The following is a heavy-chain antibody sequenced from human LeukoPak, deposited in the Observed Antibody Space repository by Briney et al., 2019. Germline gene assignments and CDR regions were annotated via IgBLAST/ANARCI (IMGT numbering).Heavy chain of an antibody. CDR3: VRDGGTTGYDLLDY. V-gene: IGHV3-7*01. Sequence: ETLSLTCAVYGGSFSGYYWSWIRQPPGKGLEWVANINQDGSEKYHVDSVKGRFTISRDNAKNSVYLQMNSLTAEDTAVYYCVRDGGTTGYDLLDYWGQGTLLTVSS. D-gene: IGHD5-12*01. CDR2: INQDGSEK. CDR1: GGSFSGYY. J-gene: IGHJ4*02.